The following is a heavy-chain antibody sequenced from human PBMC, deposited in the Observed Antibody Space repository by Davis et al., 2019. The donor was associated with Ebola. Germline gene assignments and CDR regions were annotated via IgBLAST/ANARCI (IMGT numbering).Heavy chain of an antibody. Sequence: SETLSLTCTVSGGSISSGGYYWSWIRQHPGKGLEWIGYIYYSGSTYYNPSLKSRVTISVDTSKNQFSLRLTSVTAADTAIYYCARRYNWDTHLDYWGQGTLVTVSS. CDR2: IYYSGST. CDR1: GGSISSGGYY. D-gene: IGHD1/OR15-1a*01. CDR3: ARRYNWDTHLDY. V-gene: IGHV4-31*03. J-gene: IGHJ4*02.